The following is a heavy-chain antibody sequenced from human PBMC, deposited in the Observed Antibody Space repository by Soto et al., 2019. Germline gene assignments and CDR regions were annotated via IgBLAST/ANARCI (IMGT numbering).Heavy chain of an antibody. V-gene: IGHV4-59*01. CDR2: IYYSGST. Sequence: PSETLSLTCTVSGGSISSYYWSWIRQPPGKGLEWIGYIYYSGSTNYNPSLKSRVTISVDTSKNQFSLKLSSVTAADTAVYYCARVRRFVSSWYTWWFDPLGHGTLVTVSS. D-gene: IGHD6-13*01. CDR3: ARVRRFVSSWYTWWFDP. CDR1: GGSISSYY. J-gene: IGHJ5*02.